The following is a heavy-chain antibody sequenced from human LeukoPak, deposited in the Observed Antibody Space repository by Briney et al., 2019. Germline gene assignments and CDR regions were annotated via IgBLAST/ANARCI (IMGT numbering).Heavy chain of an antibody. Sequence: PGGSLRLSCSASGLTVTSNHMIWVRPAPGKGLEWVSLMKSDGTTEYADSVKGRFTISRDNSKNTLFLQMNSLRVEDTAVYYCARLRRGYWGRGTPVSVSS. V-gene: IGHV3-53*01. J-gene: IGHJ4*02. CDR3: ARLRRGY. CDR2: MKSDGTT. CDR1: GLTVTSNH.